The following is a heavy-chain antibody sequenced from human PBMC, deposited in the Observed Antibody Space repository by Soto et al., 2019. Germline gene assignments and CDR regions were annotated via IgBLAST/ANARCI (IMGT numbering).Heavy chain of an antibody. CDR2: INPRSGDT. J-gene: IGHJ5*02. D-gene: IGHD1-26*01. CDR3: GRDGVGATPLGWFDP. Sequence: QVQLVQSGAEVKKPGASVEVSCKASGYTFIGYYIHWVRQAPGQGLEWMGRINPRSGDTTYAQKFQGRLTMTRDTSISTAYMELSSLRSDDTAVYYCGRDGVGATPLGWFDPWGQGSLVTVSS. CDR1: GYTFIGYY. V-gene: IGHV1-2*06.